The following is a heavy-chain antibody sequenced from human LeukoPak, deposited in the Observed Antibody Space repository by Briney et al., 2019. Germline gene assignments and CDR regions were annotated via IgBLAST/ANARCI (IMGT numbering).Heavy chain of an antibody. D-gene: IGHD6-25*01. CDR2: VNRVGYT. Sequence: SETLSLTSAVHGASFTGYSWSWIRQPPGKGLEWIGEVNRVGYTIYNPSLKSRVTISIDTSTTQFSLRLTSVTVADTAVYFCARERVVSDYNWFDPWGQGTLVTVSS. J-gene: IGHJ5*02. CDR1: GASFTGYS. CDR3: ARERVVSDYNWFDP. V-gene: IGHV4-34*01.